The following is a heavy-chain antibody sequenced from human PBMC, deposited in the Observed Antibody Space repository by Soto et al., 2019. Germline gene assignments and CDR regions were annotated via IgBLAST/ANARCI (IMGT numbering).Heavy chain of an antibody. V-gene: IGHV1-69*06. Sequence: QVQLVQSGAEVKKPGSSVKVSCTASGGTFSSYAISWVRQAPGQGLEWMGVIIPIFGTANYAQKFQGRVTITADKSTSTAYMELSSLRSEDTAVYYCARAPNYWYFDLWGRGTLVTVSS. CDR2: IIPIFGTA. CDR1: GGTFSSYA. CDR3: ARAPNYWYFDL. J-gene: IGHJ2*01.